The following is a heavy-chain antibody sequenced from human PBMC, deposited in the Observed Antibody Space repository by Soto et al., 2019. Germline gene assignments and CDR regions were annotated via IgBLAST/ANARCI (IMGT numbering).Heavy chain of an antibody. CDR3: ARVLVCEAAAGIPYYYSVMDF. CDR2: ISSSSSYI. D-gene: IGHD6-13*01. V-gene: IGHV3-21*01. CDR1: GFTIGSYS. J-gene: IGHJ6*02. Sequence: GGSLRLPCAVSGFTIGSYSMSWVRQAPGKGLEWVSSISSSSSYIYYADSVKGRFTISRDNAKTSLYLQMTSLRAEDTAVYYCARVLVCEAAAGIPYYYSVMDFRGQGSTVTVSS.